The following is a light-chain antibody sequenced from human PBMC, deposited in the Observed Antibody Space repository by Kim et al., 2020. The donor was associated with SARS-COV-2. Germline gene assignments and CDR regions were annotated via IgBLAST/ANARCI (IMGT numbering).Light chain of an antibody. V-gene: IGLV3-19*01. Sequence: ALGQTVRITCQGDSLRTCYASLYQQKPRQAPLLVMYNNDNRPSGIPDRFSGSSSGNTASLTITGAQAEDEADYYCNCRGSSGNLWVFGGGTQLTVL. CDR3: NCRGSSGNLWV. J-gene: IGLJ3*02. CDR2: NND. CDR1: SLRTCY.